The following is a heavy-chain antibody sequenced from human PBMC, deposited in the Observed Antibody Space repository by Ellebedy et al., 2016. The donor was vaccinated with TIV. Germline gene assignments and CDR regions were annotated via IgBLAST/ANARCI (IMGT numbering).Heavy chain of an antibody. V-gene: IGHV4-59*08. Sequence: MPSETLSLTCTVSGGSISSYYWSWIRQPPGKGLEWIGYIYYSGSTNYNPSLKSRVTISVDTSKNQFSLKLSSVTAADTAVYYCARLVLTTYYYDSSFENYWYFDLWGRGTLVTVSS. CDR2: IYYSGST. D-gene: IGHD3-22*01. CDR3: ARLVLTTYYYDSSFENYWYFDL. CDR1: GGSISSYY. J-gene: IGHJ2*01.